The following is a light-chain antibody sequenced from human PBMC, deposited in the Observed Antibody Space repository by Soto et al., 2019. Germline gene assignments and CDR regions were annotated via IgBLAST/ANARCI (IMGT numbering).Light chain of an antibody. CDR1: SSDIGSNP. J-gene: IGLJ2*01. CDR3: SAWDDNIYGPV. CDR2: RDN. Sequence: QSVLTQPPSASGTPGQRVAISCSGGSSDIGSNPVNWYLHLPGAAPKLLIYRDNQRPSGVPDRFSGSKSGTSASLTISGLQSADEADYFCSAWDDNIYGPVFGGGIKLTVL. V-gene: IGLV1-44*01.